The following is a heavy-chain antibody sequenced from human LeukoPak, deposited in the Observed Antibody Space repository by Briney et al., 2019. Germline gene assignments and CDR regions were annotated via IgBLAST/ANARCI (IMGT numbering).Heavy chain of an antibody. CDR2: ISYDGSNK. V-gene: IGHV3-30-3*01. J-gene: IGHJ4*02. D-gene: IGHD3-9*01. Sequence: GGSLRLSCAASGFTFSSYAMHWVRQAPGKGLEWVAVISYDGSNKYYADSVKGRFTISRDNSKNTPYLQMNSLRAEDTAVYYCAREYYDILTGPFDYWGQGTLVTVSS. CDR3: AREYYDILTGPFDY. CDR1: GFTFSSYA.